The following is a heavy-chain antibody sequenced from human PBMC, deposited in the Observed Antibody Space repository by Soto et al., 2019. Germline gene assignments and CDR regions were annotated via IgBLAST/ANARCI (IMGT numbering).Heavy chain of an antibody. CDR3: AKGVVTAILDYFDY. CDR1: GFTFSSYG. V-gene: IGHV3-30*18. D-gene: IGHD2-21*02. J-gene: IGHJ4*02. CDR2: ISYDGNNK. Sequence: GGSLRLSCAASGFTFSSYGMHWVRQAPGKGLEWVAVISYDGNNKYYADSVKGRFTISRDNSKNTLYLQMNSLRAEDTAVYYCAKGVVTAILDYFDYWGQGTLVTVSS.